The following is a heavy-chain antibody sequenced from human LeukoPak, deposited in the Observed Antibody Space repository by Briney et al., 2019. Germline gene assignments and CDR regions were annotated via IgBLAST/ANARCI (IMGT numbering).Heavy chain of an antibody. CDR3: AKSRARRDGSSGSIDY. D-gene: IGHD3-22*01. CDR1: GFSFGDYY. Sequence: GSLRLSCAASGFSFGDYYMHWVRQAPGKGLEWVPAVNGSGCITYYADSGEGRFTLSRDNSKNTLSLQMNSLRADDTAVYYCAKSRARRDGSSGSIDYWGQGTLVTVSS. CDR2: VNGSGCIT. J-gene: IGHJ4*02. V-gene: IGHV3-23*01.